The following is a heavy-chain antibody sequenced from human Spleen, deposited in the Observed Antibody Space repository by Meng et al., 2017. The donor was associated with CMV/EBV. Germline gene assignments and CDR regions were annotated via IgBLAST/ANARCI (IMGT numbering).Heavy chain of an antibody. CDR3: AKRPGSGYYSKYYFDY. D-gene: IGHD3-3*01. CDR1: GFTVSSNY. V-gene: IGHV3-23*01. Sequence: GESLKISCAASGFTVSSNYMSWVRQAPGKGLEWVSAISTGGGSTYYADSVKGRFTISRDNSKNTLYLQLNSLRAEDTAVYYCAKRPGSGYYSKYYFDYWGQGALVTVSS. J-gene: IGHJ4*02. CDR2: ISTGGGST.